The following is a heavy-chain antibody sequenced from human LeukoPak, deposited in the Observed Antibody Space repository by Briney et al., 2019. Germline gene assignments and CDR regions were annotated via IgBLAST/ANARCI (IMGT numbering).Heavy chain of an antibody. CDR2: IYHSGST. Sequence: SGTLSLTCVVSGGSISSRNWWSWVRQPPGKGLEWIGEIYHSGSTNYNPSLQSRVTMSVDKSKNQFSLKLTSVTAADTAVYYCARVSVAGTGPDYWGQGTLVTVSS. CDR3: ARVSVAGTGPDY. J-gene: IGHJ4*02. D-gene: IGHD6-13*01. CDR1: GGSISSRNW. V-gene: IGHV4-4*02.